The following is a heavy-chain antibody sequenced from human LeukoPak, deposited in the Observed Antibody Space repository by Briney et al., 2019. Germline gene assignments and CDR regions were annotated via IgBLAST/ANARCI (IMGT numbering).Heavy chain of an antibody. CDR3: ATWAFDHGLDV. Sequence: PGGSLRLSCAASGFTFGDYAMHWVRHAPGKGLEWVSLIRADGGRTYYADSVNGRFTISRDNSKNSLYLQMNSLRTDDTALYYCATWAFDHGLDVWGQGATVTVSS. CDR2: IRADGGRT. CDR1: GFTFGDYA. V-gene: IGHV3-43*02. J-gene: IGHJ6*02. D-gene: IGHD1-26*01.